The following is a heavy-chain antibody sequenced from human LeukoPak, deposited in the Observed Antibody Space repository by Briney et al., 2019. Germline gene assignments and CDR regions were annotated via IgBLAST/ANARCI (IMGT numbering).Heavy chain of an antibody. Sequence: PSETLSLTCTVSGGSVSSGSYYWSWIRQPPGKGLEWIGYIYYSGSTNYNPSLKSRVTISVDTSKNQFSLKLSSVTAADTAVYYCARLQWGGARHAFMVRATYYFDYWGQGTLVTVSS. CDR1: GGSVSSGSYY. J-gene: IGHJ4*02. CDR2: IYYSGST. V-gene: IGHV4-61*01. D-gene: IGHD3-10*01. CDR3: ARLQWGGARHAFMVRATYYFDY.